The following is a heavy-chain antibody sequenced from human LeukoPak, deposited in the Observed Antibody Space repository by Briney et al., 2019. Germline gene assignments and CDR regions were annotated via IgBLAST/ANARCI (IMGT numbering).Heavy chain of an antibody. CDR2: IYYSGST. J-gene: IGHJ5*02. Sequence: SETLSPTCTVSGGSISSSSYYWGWIRQPPGKGLEWIGSIYYSGSTYYNPSLKSRVTISVDTSKNQFSLKLSSVTAADTAVYYCARDYSSSSVDWFDPWGQGTLVTVSS. V-gene: IGHV4-39*07. D-gene: IGHD6-6*01. CDR3: ARDYSSSSVDWFDP. CDR1: GGSISSSSYY.